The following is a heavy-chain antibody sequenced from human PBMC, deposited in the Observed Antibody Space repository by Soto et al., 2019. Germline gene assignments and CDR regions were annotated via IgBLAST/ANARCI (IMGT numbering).Heavy chain of an antibody. J-gene: IGHJ3*02. V-gene: IGHV3-30*18. D-gene: IGHD5-12*01. CDR1: GFTFNFFG. CDR2: ISYDGREK. Sequence: QEQLVESGGGVVQAGRSLRLSCAASGFTFNFFGMHWVRQAPGKGLEWVAVISYDGREKYYADSVKGRFTMSRDNSKNMVYREMSSVRPEDTSVYYCAKERRYSFDAFDIWGHGTMVTVSS. CDR3: AKERRYSFDAFDI.